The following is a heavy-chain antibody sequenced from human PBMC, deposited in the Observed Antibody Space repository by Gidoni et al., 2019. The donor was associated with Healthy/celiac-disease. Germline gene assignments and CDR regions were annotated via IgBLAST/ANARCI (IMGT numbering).Heavy chain of an antibody. CDR2: INAGNGNT. V-gene: IGHV1-3*01. Sequence: QVQLVQSGAEVKKPGPSVKVSCKASGSTFTSYAMQWVRQAPGQRLEWMGWINAGNGNTKYAQKFQGRVTMTRDTSASTAYMELSSLRSEDTAVYYCAISYSGSYYAACDYWGQGTLVTVSS. CDR1: GSTFTSYA. D-gene: IGHD1-26*01. CDR3: AISYSGSYYAACDY. J-gene: IGHJ4*02.